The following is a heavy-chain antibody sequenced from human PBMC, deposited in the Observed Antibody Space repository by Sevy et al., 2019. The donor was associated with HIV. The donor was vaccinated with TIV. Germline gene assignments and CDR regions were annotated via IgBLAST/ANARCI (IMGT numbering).Heavy chain of an antibody. V-gene: IGHV3-30-3*01. Sequence: GGSLRLSCAASGFTFFSYTMHWVRQAPGKGLEWVAVISYDGNNRYYAASVKGRFTISRDNSKKTLSLQMSSLRGDDTAIYYCAGGSGHWLVNTFDYWGQGTLVTVSS. CDR2: ISYDGNNR. CDR1: GFTFFSYT. J-gene: IGHJ4*02. D-gene: IGHD6-19*01. CDR3: AGGSGHWLVNTFDY.